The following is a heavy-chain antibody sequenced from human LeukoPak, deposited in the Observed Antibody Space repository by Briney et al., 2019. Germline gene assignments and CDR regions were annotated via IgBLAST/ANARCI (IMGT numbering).Heavy chain of an antibody. V-gene: IGHV1-2*06. Sequence: GASVKVSCTASGYTFTGYYIHWVRQAPGQGLDWMGRINPNNGGTNYALKFQGRVTMTRDMSMSTAYMELSRLRSDDTAVYYCAGEDNSSGYRPFDIWGQGTMVTVPS. CDR1: GYTFTGYY. J-gene: IGHJ3*02. D-gene: IGHD3-22*01. CDR2: INPNNGGT. CDR3: AGEDNSSGYRPFDI.